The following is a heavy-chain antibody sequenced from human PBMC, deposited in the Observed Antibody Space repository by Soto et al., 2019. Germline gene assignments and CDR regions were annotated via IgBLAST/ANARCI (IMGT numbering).Heavy chain of an antibody. Sequence: GGSLRLSCAASGLIFSNYMMHWVRQAPGKGLVWVSCISTDGSITNYADSVKGRFTVSRDNAKNTLYLQMNSLRAEDTALYYCARDTDGLHYWGQGTMVTVSS. CDR2: ISTDGSIT. CDR3: ARDTDGLHY. V-gene: IGHV3-74*01. CDR1: GLIFSNYM. J-gene: IGHJ4*02.